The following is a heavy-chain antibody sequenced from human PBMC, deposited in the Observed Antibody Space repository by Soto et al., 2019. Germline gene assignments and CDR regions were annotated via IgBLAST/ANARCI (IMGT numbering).Heavy chain of an antibody. V-gene: IGHV3-30*18. D-gene: IGHD1-1*01. J-gene: IGHJ4*02. CDR2: ISYEGSVK. CDR3: AKEAGLNGTPYGSYLDY. CDR1: GFTFRNFG. Sequence: QVQLVESGGGVVQPGRSLRLSCVTSGFTFRNFGMQWVRQAPGRGLEWLTVISYEGSVKYSADSVKGRFTISRDDSKNTLYLQMSSLRADDTAVYYCAKEAGLNGTPYGSYLDYWGQGTQVTVSS.